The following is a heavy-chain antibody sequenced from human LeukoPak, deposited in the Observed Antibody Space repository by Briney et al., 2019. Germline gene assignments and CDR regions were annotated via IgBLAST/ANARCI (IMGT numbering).Heavy chain of an antibody. CDR2: INPNSGGT. CDR1: GYTFTGYY. D-gene: IGHD2-15*01. CDR3: ARAPSGCSGGSCYSDAFDI. Sequence: ASVKVSCKASGYTFTGYYMHWVRQAPGQGLEWMGWINPNSGGTSYAQKFQGRVTMTRDTSISTAYMELSRLRSDDTAVYYCARAPSGCSGGSCYSDAFDIWGQGTMVTVSS. J-gene: IGHJ3*02. V-gene: IGHV1-2*02.